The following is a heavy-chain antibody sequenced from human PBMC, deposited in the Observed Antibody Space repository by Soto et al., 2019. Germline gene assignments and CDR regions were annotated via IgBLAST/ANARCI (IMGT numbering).Heavy chain of an antibody. Sequence: QVQLVQSGAELKKPGASVKVSCKASGYTFTSYALHWVRQAPGQRLEWVGWINAGNGHTKYSREFRDRLTITMETSGSTAYMELRSLKSADTAVFYCARDFAGGLNDAVDLWGQGTMVTVSS. J-gene: IGHJ3*01. CDR3: ARDFAGGLNDAVDL. CDR1: GYTFTSYA. V-gene: IGHV1-3*01. D-gene: IGHD5-12*01. CDR2: INAGNGHT.